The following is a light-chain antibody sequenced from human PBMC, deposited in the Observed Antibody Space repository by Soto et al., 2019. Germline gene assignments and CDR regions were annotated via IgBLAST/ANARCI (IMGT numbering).Light chain of an antibody. CDR2: GAS. V-gene: IGKV1-39*01. CDR3: QQIKNAPA. J-gene: IGKJ1*01. CDR1: QSISNY. Sequence: DNQMTQSPSSLSASVGDRVTITCRTSQSISNYLNWYQQKPGKAPKLLIYGASSLQSGVPSRFRGSGSGTVFTLPITGLHPEDFEIYYCQQIKNAPAFGHGTRGKIK.